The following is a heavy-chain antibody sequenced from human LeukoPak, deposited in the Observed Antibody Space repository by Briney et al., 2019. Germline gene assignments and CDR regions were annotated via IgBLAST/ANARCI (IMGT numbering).Heavy chain of an antibody. J-gene: IGHJ4*02. CDR2: INPEGSQT. CDR1: GFTFSSSW. V-gene: IGHV3-7*01. CDR3: ADWTDRGYNF. D-gene: IGHD5-24*01. Sequence: GESLRLSCAASGFTFSSSWMNWVRQAPGKGLQWVGNINPEGSQTRFVDSVMGRFTMSKDNAKNSLYLQMNSLRVEDTAVFYCADWTDRGYNFWGQGTVVTVSS.